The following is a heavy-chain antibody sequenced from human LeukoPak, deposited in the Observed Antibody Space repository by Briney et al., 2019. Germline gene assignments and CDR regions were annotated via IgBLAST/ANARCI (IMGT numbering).Heavy chain of an antibody. V-gene: IGHV5-51*01. Sequence: NPGGSLRLSCKGSGYSFTSYWIGWVRQMPGKGLEWMGIIYPGDSDTRYSPSFQGQVTISADKSISTAYLQWSSLKASDTAMYYCARQLPYDSSGYYKCDAFDIWGQGTMVTVSS. CDR2: IYPGDSDT. CDR1: GYSFTSYW. CDR3: ARQLPYDSSGYYKCDAFDI. D-gene: IGHD3-22*01. J-gene: IGHJ3*02.